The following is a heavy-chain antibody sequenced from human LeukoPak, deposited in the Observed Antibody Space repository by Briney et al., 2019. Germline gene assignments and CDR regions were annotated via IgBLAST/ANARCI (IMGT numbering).Heavy chain of an antibody. CDR3: ARVSTQVVVTAIHRSFDY. V-gene: IGHV4-31*03. CDR2: IYYSGST. J-gene: IGHJ4*02. CDR1: GGSISSGGYY. D-gene: IGHD2-21*02. Sequence: SQTLSLTCTVSGGSISSGGYYWSWIRQHPGKGLEWIGYIYYSGSTYYNPSLKSRVTISVDTSKNQFPLKLSSVTAADTAVYYCARVSTQVVVTAIHRSFDYWGQGTLVTVSS.